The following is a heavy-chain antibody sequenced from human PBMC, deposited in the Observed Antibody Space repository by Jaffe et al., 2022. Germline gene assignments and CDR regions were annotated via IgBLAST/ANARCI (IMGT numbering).Heavy chain of an antibody. CDR1: GGSVSSGSYY. V-gene: IGHV4-61*01. J-gene: IGHJ4*02. D-gene: IGHD6-13*01. Sequence: QVQLQESGPGLVKPSETLSLTCTVSGGSVSSGSYYWSWIRQPPGKGLEWIGYIYYSGSTNYNPSLKSRVTISVDTSKNQFSLKLSSVTAADTAVYYCAKFYSSLFDYWGQGTLVTVSS. CDR3: AKFYSSLFDY. CDR2: IYYSGST.